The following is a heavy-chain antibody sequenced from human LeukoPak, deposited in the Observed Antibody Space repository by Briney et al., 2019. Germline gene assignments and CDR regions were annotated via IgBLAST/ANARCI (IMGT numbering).Heavy chain of an antibody. CDR2: INHSGST. Sequence: SETLSLTCAVYGGSFSGYYWSWIRQPPGKVLEWIGEINHSGSTNYNPSLKSRVTISVDTSKNQFSLKLSSVTAADTAVYYCARTGIAAAGPFDYWGQGTLVTVSS. V-gene: IGHV4-34*01. CDR1: GGSFSGYY. J-gene: IGHJ4*02. D-gene: IGHD6-13*01. CDR3: ARTGIAAAGPFDY.